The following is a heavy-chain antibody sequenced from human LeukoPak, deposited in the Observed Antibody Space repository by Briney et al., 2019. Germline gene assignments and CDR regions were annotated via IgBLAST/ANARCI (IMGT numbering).Heavy chain of an antibody. CDR2: IHYSGST. Sequence: SETLSLTCTVSGGSISSYFWSWIRQPPGKGLESIGYIHYSGSTNYNPSLKSRVTISLDTSKNQFSLRLGSVTAADTAVYYCARRGNSYHNWGQGTLVTVSS. CDR1: GGSISSYF. V-gene: IGHV4-59*12. CDR3: ARRGNSYHN. J-gene: IGHJ4*02. D-gene: IGHD5-18*01.